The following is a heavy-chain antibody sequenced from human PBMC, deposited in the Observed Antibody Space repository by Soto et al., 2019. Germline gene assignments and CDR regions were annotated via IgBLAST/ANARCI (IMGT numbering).Heavy chain of an antibody. Sequence: QVQLVQSGAEVKKPGSSVKVSCKASGGTFSSYAISWGRQAPGQGLEWMGGIIPIFGTANYARKFQGRVTIRADESTSTADMTLSSLRSEDTAVYYCARWGVTNRNWFAPGGQGTLVTVSS. CDR1: GGTFSSYA. J-gene: IGHJ5*02. D-gene: IGHD3-16*01. CDR2: IIPIFGTA. CDR3: ARWGVTNRNWFAP. V-gene: IGHV1-69*12.